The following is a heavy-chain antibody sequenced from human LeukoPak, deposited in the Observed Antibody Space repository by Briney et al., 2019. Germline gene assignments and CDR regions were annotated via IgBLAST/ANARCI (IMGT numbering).Heavy chain of an antibody. D-gene: IGHD2-2*01. CDR2: IIPIFGTA. V-gene: IGHV1-69*13. Sequence: GASVKVSCKASGGTFSSHAISWVRQAPGQGLEWMGGIIPIFGTANYAQKFQGRVTITADESTSTAYMELSSLRSEDTAVYYCATEAYQHDAFDIWGQGTMVTVSS. CDR1: GGTFSSHA. CDR3: ATEAYQHDAFDI. J-gene: IGHJ3*02.